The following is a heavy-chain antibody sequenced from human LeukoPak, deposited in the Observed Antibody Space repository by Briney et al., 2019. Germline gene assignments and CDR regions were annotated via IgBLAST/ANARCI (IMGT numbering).Heavy chain of an antibody. CDR2: ISGYNGYT. CDR1: GYTFTNYG. Sequence: ASVKVSCKASGYTFTNYGIRWVRQAPGQGLEWMGWISGYNGYTNYAQKFQGRITITTDTSTSTAYMELRSLRSDDTAVYYCARDGHRRYHYDSSGREDAFDIWGQGTMVTVSS. CDR3: ARDGHRRYHYDSSGREDAFDI. D-gene: IGHD3-22*01. V-gene: IGHV1-18*01. J-gene: IGHJ3*02.